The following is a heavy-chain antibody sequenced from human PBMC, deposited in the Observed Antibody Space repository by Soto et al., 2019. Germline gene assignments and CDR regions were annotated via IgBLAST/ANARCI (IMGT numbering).Heavy chain of an antibody. D-gene: IGHD3-9*01. CDR1: GGSFSGYY. V-gene: IGHV4-34*01. Sequence: QVQLQQWGAGLLKPSETLSLTCAVYGGSFSGYYWSWIRQPPGKGLEWIGEINHSGSTNYNPSLKSRVTISVDTSKNQFSLKLSSVTAADTAVYYCARTYDILTGPRGYSYGPRGEFDYWGQGTLVTVSS. CDR2: INHSGST. CDR3: ARTYDILTGPRGYSYGPRGEFDY. J-gene: IGHJ4*02.